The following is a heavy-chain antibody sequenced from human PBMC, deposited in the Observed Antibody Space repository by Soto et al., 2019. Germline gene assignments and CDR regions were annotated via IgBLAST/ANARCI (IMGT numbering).Heavy chain of an antibody. CDR3: AKDPDPYCGGDCYTNWIFDY. CDR2: ISGSGGST. CDR1: GFTFSSYA. J-gene: IGHJ4*02. Sequence: EVQLLESGGGLVQPGGSLRLSCAASGFTFSSYAMSWVRQAPGKGLEWVSAISGSGGSTYYADSVKGRFTISRDNSXXTXYXPMNSLRAEDTAVYYCAKDPDPYCGGDCYTNWIFDYWGQGTLVTVSS. V-gene: IGHV3-23*01. D-gene: IGHD2-21*02.